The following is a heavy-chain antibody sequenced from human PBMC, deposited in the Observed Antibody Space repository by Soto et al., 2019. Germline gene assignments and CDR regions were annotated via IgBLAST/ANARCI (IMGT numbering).Heavy chain of an antibody. Sequence: QAQLVESGGGVVRPGGSLRLSCVVSGFTFSDYHMSWARQAPGKGPEWITAMSGSGSTIFYAETVKGRFTISRDNAKNSLYLQMNSLRDEDTALYFCARDPAYCGGDCLGAFDLWGPGTMVTVSS. J-gene: IGHJ3*01. CDR3: ARDPAYCGGDCLGAFDL. V-gene: IGHV3-11*01. D-gene: IGHD2-21*02. CDR1: GFTFSDYH. CDR2: MSGSGSTI.